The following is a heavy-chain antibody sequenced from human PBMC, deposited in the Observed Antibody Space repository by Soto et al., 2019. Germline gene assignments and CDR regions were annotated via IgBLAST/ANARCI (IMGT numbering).Heavy chain of an antibody. Sequence: EVQLVESGGGLVQPGGSLRLSCAASGFTFSSYAMHWVRQAPGKGLEYVSAISSNGGSTYYANSVKGRFTISRDSSKNTLYLQMGSLRAEDMAVYYCAREGAGYCSSTSCYGAFDYWGQGTLVTVSS. CDR1: GFTFSSYA. CDR2: ISSNGGST. J-gene: IGHJ4*02. D-gene: IGHD2-2*01. CDR3: AREGAGYCSSTSCYGAFDY. V-gene: IGHV3-64*01.